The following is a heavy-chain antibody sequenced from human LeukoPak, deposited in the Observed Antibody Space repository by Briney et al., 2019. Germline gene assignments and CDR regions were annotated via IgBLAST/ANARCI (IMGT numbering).Heavy chain of an antibody. CDR3: GLVRRNYYYYMDI. CDR2: ISSSGNYI. J-gene: IGHJ6*03. Sequence: AGGSLRLSCAASGFTFSSYAMTWVRQAPGKGLEWVSSISSSGNYIYYADSVKGRFTISRDNARNSLYLQMNSLRVDDTAVYYCGLVRRNYYYYMDIWGNGTTVIISS. D-gene: IGHD3-10*01. CDR1: GFTFSSYA. V-gene: IGHV3-21*06.